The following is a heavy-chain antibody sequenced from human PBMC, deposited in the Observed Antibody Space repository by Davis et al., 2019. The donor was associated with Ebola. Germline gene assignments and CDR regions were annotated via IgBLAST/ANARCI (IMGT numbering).Heavy chain of an antibody. Sequence: GGSLRLSCAASGFTFSSYGMHWVRQAPGKGLEWVAVISYDGSNKYYADSVKGRFTISRDNSKNTLSLQMNSLRTEDTGVYYCARGGPYRWFFDLWGRGTLVTVSS. D-gene: IGHD1-14*01. CDR2: ISYDGSNK. CDR3: ARGGPYRWFFDL. J-gene: IGHJ2*01. CDR1: GFTFSSYG. V-gene: IGHV3-30*03.